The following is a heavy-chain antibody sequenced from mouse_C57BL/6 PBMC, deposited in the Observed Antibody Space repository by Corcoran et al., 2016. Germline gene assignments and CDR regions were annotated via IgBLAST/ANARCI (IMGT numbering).Heavy chain of an antibody. CDR3: ASDYDYWYCDV. Sequence: EVQLQQSGPELVKPGASVKISCKASGYTFTDYYMNWVKQSHGKSLEWIGDINPNNGGTSYNQKFKGKATLTVDKSSSTAYMELRSLTSEDSAVYYWASDYDYWYCDVWGTGITVTVSS. J-gene: IGHJ1*03. CDR1: GYTFTDYY. V-gene: IGHV1-26*01. CDR2: INPNNGGT. D-gene: IGHD2-4*01.